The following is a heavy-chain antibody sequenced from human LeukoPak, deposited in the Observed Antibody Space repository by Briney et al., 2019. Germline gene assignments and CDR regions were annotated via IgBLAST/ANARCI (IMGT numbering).Heavy chain of an antibody. D-gene: IGHD3-22*01. CDR1: GYTFTNYV. V-gene: IGHV1-18*01. J-gene: IGHJ4*02. CDR3: ARAGRPYYYDSSGYLDY. CDR2: ISPYNGNT. Sequence: ASVTVSCKASGYTFTNYVISWVRPAPGQGLEWMGWISPYNGNTNYAQNLQDRVTLITDTSTNTANMELRSLRSDDTAVYYCARAGRPYYYDSSGYLDYWGQGTLVTVSS.